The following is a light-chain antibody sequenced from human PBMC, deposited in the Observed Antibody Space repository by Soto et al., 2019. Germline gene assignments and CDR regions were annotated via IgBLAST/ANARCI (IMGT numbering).Light chain of an antibody. V-gene: IGKV3-20*01. CDR2: GAS. CDR3: QQYCSSPVT. Sequence: EIVLTQSPGPLSLSPGERATLSCRASQSVSSSYLAWYQQKPGQAPRLLIYGASSRATGITDRFSGSGSGTDFNLTISSLEPEDVAVYYCQQYCSSPVTFGGGTKVEIK. CDR1: QSVSSSY. J-gene: IGKJ4*01.